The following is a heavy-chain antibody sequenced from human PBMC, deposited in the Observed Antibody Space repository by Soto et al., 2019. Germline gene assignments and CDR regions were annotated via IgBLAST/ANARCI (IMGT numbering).Heavy chain of an antibody. CDR3: ARGSVVRGVIIYMFDY. V-gene: IGHV6-1*01. D-gene: IGHD3-10*01. J-gene: IGHJ4*02. Sequence: QSQTLSLTCAISGDSVSSNSAAWNWIRQSPSRGLEWLGRTYYRSKWYNDYAVSVKSRITINPDTSKNQFSLQLNSVTPEDTAVYYCARGSVVRGVIIYMFDYWGQGTLVTVSS. CDR2: TYYRSKWYN. CDR1: GDSVSSNSAA.